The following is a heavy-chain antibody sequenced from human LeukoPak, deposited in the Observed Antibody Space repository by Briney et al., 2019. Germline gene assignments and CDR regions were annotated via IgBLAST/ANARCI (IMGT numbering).Heavy chain of an antibody. J-gene: IGHJ2*01. CDR1: GFTFSNYA. V-gene: IGHV3-64*01. D-gene: IGHD4-23*01. Sequence: GGSLRLTCAASGFTFSNYAMHWVRHAPGKRLEYVSAISSNGGDTYYANSVKGRFTISRDNSKNTLYLQMGSLRAEDMAVYYCARDFHYGGNSYWYFDLWGRGTQVSVSS. CDR2: ISSNGGDT. CDR3: ARDFHYGGNSYWYFDL.